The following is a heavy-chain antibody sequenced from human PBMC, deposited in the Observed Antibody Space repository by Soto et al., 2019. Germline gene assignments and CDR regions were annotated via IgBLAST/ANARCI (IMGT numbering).Heavy chain of an antibody. V-gene: IGHV4-34*01. CDR2: IKDGGVT. D-gene: IGHD5-12*01. CDR1: GGSLTGYY. CDR3: AKGQEGIVATH. Sequence: QVHLQQWGAGLLKPSETLSLTCAVNGGSLTGYYWSWIRQPPGKGLEWIGEIKDGGVTNYSPSLKGRVPRSADTSKNQFSLKLNSVAAADTAVYSCAKGQEGIVATHWDQGTLVTVSS. J-gene: IGHJ4*02.